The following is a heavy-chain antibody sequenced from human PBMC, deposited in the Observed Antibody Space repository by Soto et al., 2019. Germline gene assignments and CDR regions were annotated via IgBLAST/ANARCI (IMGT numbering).Heavy chain of an antibody. CDR2: ISSNGGII. Sequence: GGFLSVSCSASLFTFSDYYRRCILQSRGKGLEWVSHISSNGGIIHYADSVKGRFTLSRENAKNSLYLQMNSLGAEDTAVYYCARVYYYGSGTLYPYYWGQGTLVTVSS. J-gene: IGHJ4*02. D-gene: IGHD3-10*01. V-gene: IGHV3-11*01. CDR3: ARVYYYGSGTLYPYY. CDR1: LFTFSDYY.